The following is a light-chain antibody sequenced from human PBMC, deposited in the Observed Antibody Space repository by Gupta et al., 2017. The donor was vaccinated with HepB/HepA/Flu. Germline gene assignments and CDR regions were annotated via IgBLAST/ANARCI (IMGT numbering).Light chain of an antibody. CDR3: SAKAGSNNV. CDR2: EVS. V-gene: IGLV2-8*01. CDR1: SSDVGRYNY. Sequence: QSALTQPPSASGSPGQSVTISCTGTSSDVGRYNYVSWYQQHPGKARNFMIYEVSKRAAGVPDRSSGSKSGNTASLTVSGLQAEDEDDYYCSAKAGSNNVFGTGTKVTVL. J-gene: IGLJ1*01.